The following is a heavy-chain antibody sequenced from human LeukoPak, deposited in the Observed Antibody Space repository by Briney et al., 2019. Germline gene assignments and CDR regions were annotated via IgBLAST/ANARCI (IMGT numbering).Heavy chain of an antibody. Sequence: SKTLSLTCAVSGGSISSGGYSWSWIRQPPGKGLEWIGYIYYSGSTNYNPSLKSRVTISVDTSKNQFSLKLSSVTAADTAVYYCASGYSSSWYDYWGQGTLVTVSS. J-gene: IGHJ4*02. CDR1: GGSISSGGYS. CDR3: ASGYSSSWYDY. V-gene: IGHV4-61*08. CDR2: IYYSGST. D-gene: IGHD6-13*01.